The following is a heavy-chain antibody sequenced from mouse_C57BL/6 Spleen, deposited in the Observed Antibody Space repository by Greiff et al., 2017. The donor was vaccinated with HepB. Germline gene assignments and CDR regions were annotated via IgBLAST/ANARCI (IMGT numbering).Heavy chain of an antibody. D-gene: IGHD4-1*01. CDR2: IDPSDSYT. CDR3: ARGRARTGTYAMDY. Sequence: VQLQQPGAELVMPGASVKLSCKASGYTFTSYWMHWVKQRPGQGLEWIGEIDPSDSYTNYNQKFKGKSTLTVDKSSSTAYMQLSSLTSEDSAVYYCARGRARTGTYAMDYWGQGTSVTVSS. V-gene: IGHV1-69*01. CDR1: GYTFTSYW. J-gene: IGHJ4*01.